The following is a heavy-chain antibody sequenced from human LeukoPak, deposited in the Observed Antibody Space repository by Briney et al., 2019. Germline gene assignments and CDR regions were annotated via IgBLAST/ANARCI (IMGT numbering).Heavy chain of an antibody. Sequence: GGSLRLSCAASGFTFDEYAMHWVRQAPGKGLEWVSGNSWNSGSIGYADSVKGRFTISRDNAKNSLYLQMNSLRAEDTALYYCAKDVSDGYNTAFDYWGQGTLVTVSS. V-gene: IGHV3-9*01. CDR1: GFTFDEYA. D-gene: IGHD5-24*01. J-gene: IGHJ4*02. CDR3: AKDVSDGYNTAFDY. CDR2: NSWNSGSI.